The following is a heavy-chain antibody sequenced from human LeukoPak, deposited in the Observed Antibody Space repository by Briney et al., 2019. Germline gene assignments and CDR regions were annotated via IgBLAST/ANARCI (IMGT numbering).Heavy chain of an antibody. J-gene: IGHJ4*02. Sequence: SETLSLTCTVSGYSISSGYYWGWIRQPPGKGLEWIGSIYHSGSTYYNPSLKSRVTISVDTSKNQFSLKLSSVTAADTAVYYCARVDSSSWYYFDYWGQGPLVTVSS. V-gene: IGHV4-38-2*02. CDR1: GYSISSGYY. D-gene: IGHD6-13*01. CDR3: ARVDSSSWYYFDY. CDR2: IYHSGST.